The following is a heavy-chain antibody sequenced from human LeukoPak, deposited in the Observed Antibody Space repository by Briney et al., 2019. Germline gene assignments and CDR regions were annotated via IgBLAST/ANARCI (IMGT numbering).Heavy chain of an antibody. CDR1: GGSISNYY. CDR2: IYYSGST. V-gene: IGHV4-59*08. Sequence: SETLSLTCTVSGGSISNYYWSWIRQPPGKGLEWIGYIYYSGSTNYNPSLDSRVTISVDTSKKQFPLKLTSVTAADTAVYYCARWTSGTYYFDLWGQGTLVTVSS. J-gene: IGHJ4*02. D-gene: IGHD1-26*01. CDR3: ARWTSGTYYFDL.